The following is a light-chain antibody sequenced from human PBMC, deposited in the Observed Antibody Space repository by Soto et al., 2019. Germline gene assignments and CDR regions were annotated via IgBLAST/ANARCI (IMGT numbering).Light chain of an antibody. J-gene: IGKJ1*01. CDR3: QQYSYWPPWT. CDR1: QSVSSN. Sequence: EIVMTQSPATLSSSPGERATLSCRASQSVSSNLAWYQQKPGQAPRLLIYGASTRATGIPARFSGSGSGTEFTLTITSLQSEDFAVYYCQQYSYWPPWTFGQGTKVDIK. V-gene: IGKV3-15*01. CDR2: GAS.